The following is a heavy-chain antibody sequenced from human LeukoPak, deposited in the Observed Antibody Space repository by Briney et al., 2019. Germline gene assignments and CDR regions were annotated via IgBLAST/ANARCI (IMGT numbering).Heavy chain of an antibody. J-gene: IGHJ3*02. CDR3: ARETYYYDSSGFSRGHAFDI. Sequence: SETLSLTCTVSGGSISSYYWSWIRQPPGKGREWIGYIYYSGSTNYNPTLKSRVPISVDTSKNQFSLKLSSVTAADTAVYYCARETYYYDSSGFSRGHAFDIWGQGTMVTVSS. CDR1: GGSISSYY. CDR2: IYYSGST. D-gene: IGHD3-22*01. V-gene: IGHV4-59*01.